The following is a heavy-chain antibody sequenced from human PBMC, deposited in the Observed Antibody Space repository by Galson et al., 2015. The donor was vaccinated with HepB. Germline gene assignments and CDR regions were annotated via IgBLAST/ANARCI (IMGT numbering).Heavy chain of an antibody. CDR2: IGGNGYSS. J-gene: IGHJ4*01. V-gene: IGHV3-23*01. Sequence: SLRLSCAASGFTFSSYVMSWVRQAPGKGLEWVSAIGGNGYSSYYADSVKGRFTISRDNSKNTLYLQMNSLRAEDTAVYYCARHQLATVDYWGQRTMVTVSS. CDR1: GFTFSSYV. CDR3: ARHQLATVDY. D-gene: IGHD6-13*01.